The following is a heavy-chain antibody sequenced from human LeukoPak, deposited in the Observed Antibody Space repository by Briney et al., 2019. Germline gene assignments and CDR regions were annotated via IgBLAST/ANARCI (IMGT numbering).Heavy chain of an antibody. Sequence: GGALRLSCAASGFPFSTYAMNWVRQAPGEGLEWVSVITGSGGFTQYADSVKGRFTISRDNSKNTVYLQMNSLRAEDTAVYYCARNGGYSYGHFDYWGQGTLVTVSS. CDR2: ITGSGGFT. V-gene: IGHV3-23*01. D-gene: IGHD5-18*01. CDR3: ARNGGYSYGHFDY. CDR1: GFPFSTYA. J-gene: IGHJ4*02.